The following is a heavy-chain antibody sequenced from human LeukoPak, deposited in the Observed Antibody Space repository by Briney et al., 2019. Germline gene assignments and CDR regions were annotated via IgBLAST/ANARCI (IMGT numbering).Heavy chain of an antibody. D-gene: IGHD2-15*01. CDR2: IKQHGSET. V-gene: IGHV3-7*05. CDR1: GFPFRSYW. J-gene: IGHJ4*02. Sequence: GGSLRLSCAASGFPFRSYWMSWVRQDPGKRLEWVANIKQHGSETYYVDSVKGRVTISRDNARSSVYLEMNSLRDEETAVYYCVRGSCSGVTCYTGYWGQGTLVTVSS. CDR3: VRGSCSGVTCYTGY.